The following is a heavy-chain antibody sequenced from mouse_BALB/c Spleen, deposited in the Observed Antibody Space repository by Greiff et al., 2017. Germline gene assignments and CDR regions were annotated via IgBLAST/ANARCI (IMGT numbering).Heavy chain of an antibody. CDR2: ISSGGSYT. Sequence: EVHLVESGGDLVKPGGSLKLSCAASGFTFSSDGMSWVRQTPDKRLEWVATISSGGSYTYYPDSVKGRFTISRDNAKNTLYLQMSSLKSEDTAMYYCARQGCNYDYYAMDYWGQGTSVTVSS. V-gene: IGHV5-6*01. CDR1: GFTFSSDG. CDR3: ARQGCNYDYYAMDY. J-gene: IGHJ4*01. D-gene: IGHD2-1*01.